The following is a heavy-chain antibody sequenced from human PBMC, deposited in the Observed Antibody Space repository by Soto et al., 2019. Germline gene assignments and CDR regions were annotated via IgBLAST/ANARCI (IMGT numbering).Heavy chain of an antibody. V-gene: IGHV3-74*03. CDR2: IKSDGSST. CDR3: ARPPYSSGWYVGGIPYYFDY. Sequence: GGSLRLSCGASGFTFSSFLMHWVRQAPGEGLVWVSRIKSDGSSTMYADSVKGQVTISADKSISTAYLQWSSLKASDTAMYYCARPPYSSGWYVGGIPYYFDYWGQGTLVTVSS. J-gene: IGHJ4*02. D-gene: IGHD6-19*01. CDR1: GFTFSSFL.